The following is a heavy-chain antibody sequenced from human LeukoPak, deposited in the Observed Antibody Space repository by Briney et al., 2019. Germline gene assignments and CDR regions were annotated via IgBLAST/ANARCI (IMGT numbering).Heavy chain of an antibody. CDR2: INPNSGGT. CDR1: GYTFTGYY. Sequence: ASVKVSCKASGYTFTGYYMHWVRQAPGQGLEWMGWINPNSGGTNYAQKFQGRVTMTRDTSISTAYMELSGLRSDDTAVYYCGTLLSNGPFDYWGQGTLVTVSS. CDR3: GTLLSNGPFDY. J-gene: IGHJ4*02. V-gene: IGHV1-2*02.